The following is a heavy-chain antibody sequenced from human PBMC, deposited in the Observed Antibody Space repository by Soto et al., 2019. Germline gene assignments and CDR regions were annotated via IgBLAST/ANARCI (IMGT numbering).Heavy chain of an antibody. CDR3: ARARSQWELLQNDAFDI. CDR2: SIPIFGTA. D-gene: IGHD1-26*01. Sequence: QVQLVQSGAEVKKPGSSVKVSCKASGGTFSSYAISWVRQAPGQGLEWMGGSIPIFGTANYAQKFQGRVTITADESTSTAYMGLSSLRSEDTAVYYCARARSQWELLQNDAFDIWGQGTMVTVSS. J-gene: IGHJ3*02. CDR1: GGTFSSYA. V-gene: IGHV1-69*12.